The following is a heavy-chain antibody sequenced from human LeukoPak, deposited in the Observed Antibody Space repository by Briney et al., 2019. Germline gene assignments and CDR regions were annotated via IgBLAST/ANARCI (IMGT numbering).Heavy chain of an antibody. J-gene: IGHJ4*02. D-gene: IGHD3-22*01. V-gene: IGHV3-23*01. CDR1: GFTFSSYA. CDR2: ISGSGGST. Sequence: GGSLRLSCAASGFTFSSYAMSWVRQAPGKGLEWVSAISGSGGSTYYADSVKGRFTISRDNSKNTLYLQMNSLRAEDTAVYYCAKGGVVYDSSGYYDYWGQGTLVTVSS. CDR3: AKGGVVYDSSGYYDY.